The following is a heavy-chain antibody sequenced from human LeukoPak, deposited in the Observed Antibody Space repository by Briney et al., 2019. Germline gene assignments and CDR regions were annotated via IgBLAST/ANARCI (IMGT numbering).Heavy chain of an antibody. Sequence: SETLSLTCTVSGGSISSSSYYWGWIRQPPGKGLEWIGSIYYSGSTYYNPSLKSRVTISVDTSKNQFSLKLSSVTAADTAVYYCARSYDFWSGYYSNFDYWGQGTLVTVSS. CDR1: GGSISSSSYY. V-gene: IGHV4-39*01. CDR3: ARSYDFWSGYYSNFDY. J-gene: IGHJ4*02. CDR2: IYYSGST. D-gene: IGHD3-3*01.